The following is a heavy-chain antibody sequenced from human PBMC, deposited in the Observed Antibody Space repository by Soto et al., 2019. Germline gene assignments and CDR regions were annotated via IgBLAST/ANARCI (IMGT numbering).Heavy chain of an antibody. V-gene: IGHV1-69*02. CDR2: IIPILGIA. CDR1: GGTFSSYT. CDR3: ARGGGLRGSGSYYKSTLDY. Sequence: QVQLVQSGAEVKKPGSSVKVSCKASGGTFSSYTISWVRQAPGQGLEWMGRIIPILGIANYAQKFQGRVTITAEKSTSTAYMELSSLRSEDTAVYYCARGGGLRGSGSYYKSTLDYWGQGTLVTVSS. D-gene: IGHD3-10*01. J-gene: IGHJ4*02.